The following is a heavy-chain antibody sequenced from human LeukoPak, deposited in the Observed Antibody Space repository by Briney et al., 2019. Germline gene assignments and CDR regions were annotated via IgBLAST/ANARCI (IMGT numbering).Heavy chain of an antibody. Sequence: GASVRVSCKASGYTFTGSYMHWVRQAPGQGLEWMGWINPNSGDTNYAQRFQGAVTMTRDTSISTAYMGLSRLTSDDTAVYYCARGTGWYHFDYWGQGTLVTVSS. CDR1: GYTFTGSY. J-gene: IGHJ4*02. CDR3: ARGTGWYHFDY. D-gene: IGHD6-19*01. V-gene: IGHV1-2*02. CDR2: INPNSGDT.